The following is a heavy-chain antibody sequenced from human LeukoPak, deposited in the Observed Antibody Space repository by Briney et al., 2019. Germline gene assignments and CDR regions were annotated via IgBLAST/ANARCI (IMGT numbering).Heavy chain of an antibody. Sequence: GGSLRLSCAASGFTFSSYAMSWVRQAPGKGLEWVSAISGSGGSTYYADSVKGRFTISRDNSKNTLYLQMNSLRAEDTAVYYYASSLHGDADYDFWSGYFGGWFDPWGQGTLVTVSS. J-gene: IGHJ5*02. V-gene: IGHV3-23*01. CDR2: ISGSGGST. D-gene: IGHD3-3*01. CDR1: GFTFSSYA. CDR3: ASSLHGDADYDFWSGYFGGWFDP.